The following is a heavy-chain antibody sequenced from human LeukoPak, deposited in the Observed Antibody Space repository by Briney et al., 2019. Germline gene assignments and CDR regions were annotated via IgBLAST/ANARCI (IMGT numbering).Heavy chain of an antibody. Sequence: PGRSLRLSCAASGFTFDYHAMHWVRQAPGTGLACGSGISLNSDSRGYADSVKGRFTISRDNAKNSLYLQMNSLRAEDTALYYCAKDGQSMVRDFDLWGRGTLVTVSS. D-gene: IGHD3-10*01. V-gene: IGHV3-9*01. CDR2: ISLNSDSR. CDR1: GFTFDYHA. CDR3: AKDGQSMVRDFDL. J-gene: IGHJ2*01.